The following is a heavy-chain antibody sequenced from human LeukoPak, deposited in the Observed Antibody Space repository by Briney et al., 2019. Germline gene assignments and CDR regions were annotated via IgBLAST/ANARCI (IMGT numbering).Heavy chain of an antibody. D-gene: IGHD2-2*01. V-gene: IGHV3-7*01. CDR1: GFTFSSYW. Sequence: PGRPLRLSCAASGFTFSSYWMSWVRQAPGKGPERVADIKQDGSEKYYVDSVKGRFTISRDNAKNSLYLQMNSLRAENTAVYHGARTFDIVVVPAASSPNWFDPWGQGTLVTVSS. J-gene: IGHJ5*02. CDR3: ARTFDIVVVPAASSPNWFDP. CDR2: IKQDGSEK.